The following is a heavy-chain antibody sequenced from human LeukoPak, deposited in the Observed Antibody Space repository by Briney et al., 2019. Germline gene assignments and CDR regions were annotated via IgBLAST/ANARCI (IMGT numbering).Heavy chain of an antibody. D-gene: IGHD2-15*01. V-gene: IGHV3-30*04. CDR2: ISYDGSNK. J-gene: IGHJ4*02. CDR1: GFTFSSYA. CDR3: ASSYCSGGSCLIDY. Sequence: GGSLRLSCAASGFTFSSYAMHWVRQAPGKGLEWVAVISYDGSNKYYADSVKGRFTISRDNSKNTLYLQMNSLRAEDTAVYYCASSYCSGGSCLIDYWGRGTLVTVSS.